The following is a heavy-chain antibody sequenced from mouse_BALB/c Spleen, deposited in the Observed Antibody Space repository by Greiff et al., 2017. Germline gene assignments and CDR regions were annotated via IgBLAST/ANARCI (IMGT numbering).Heavy chain of an antibody. J-gene: IGHJ1*01. Sequence: QVQLKESGPGLVAPSQSLSITCTVSGFSLTGYGVNWVRQPPGKGLGWLGMIWGDGSTDYNSALKSRLSISKDNSKSQVFLKMNSLQTDDTARYYCARDLRYWYFDVWGAGTTVTVSS. CDR1: GFSLTGYG. CDR2: IWGDGST. V-gene: IGHV2-6-7*01. CDR3: ARDLRYWYFDV.